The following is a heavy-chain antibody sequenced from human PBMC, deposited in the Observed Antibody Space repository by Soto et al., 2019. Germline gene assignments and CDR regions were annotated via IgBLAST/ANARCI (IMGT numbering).Heavy chain of an antibody. CDR1: GGTFSSYA. CDR2: IIPIFGTA. Sequence: AVKVSCKASGGTFSSYAISWVRQAPGPGLEWMGGIIPIFGTANYAQKFQGRVTITADKSTSTAYMELSSLRSEDTAVYYCARNPGVAARTLDYWGQGTLVTVSS. V-gene: IGHV1-69*06. D-gene: IGHD6-6*01. CDR3: ARNPGVAARTLDY. J-gene: IGHJ4*02.